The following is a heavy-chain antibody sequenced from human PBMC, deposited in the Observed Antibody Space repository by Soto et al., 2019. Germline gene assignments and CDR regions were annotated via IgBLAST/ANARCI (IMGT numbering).Heavy chain of an antibody. Sequence: QITLKESGPPLVKPTQTLTLTCTFSGFSLSNSGVGAGWIRQPPGKALEWLALIYWDDDKRYSPSLKSRLTITKDTSKNQVVLTMTNMDPVDTATYYCAHRRDCSSTSCYGYYFDYWGQGTLVTVSS. CDR2: IYWDDDK. J-gene: IGHJ4*02. CDR1: GFSLSNSGVG. D-gene: IGHD2-2*01. CDR3: AHRRDCSSTSCYGYYFDY. V-gene: IGHV2-5*02.